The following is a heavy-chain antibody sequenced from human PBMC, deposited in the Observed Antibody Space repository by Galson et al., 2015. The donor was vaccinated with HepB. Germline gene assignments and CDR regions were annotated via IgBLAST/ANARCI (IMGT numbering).Heavy chain of an antibody. CDR2: IWYDGSNK. CDR3: ARVYSSRVAGHGGWFDP. CDR1: GFTFSSYG. V-gene: IGHV3-33*08. D-gene: IGHD6-19*01. Sequence: SLRLSCAASGFTFSSYGMHWVRQAPGKGLEWVAVIWYDGSNKYYADSVKGRFTISRDNSKNTLYLQMNSLRAEDTAVYYCARVYSSRVAGHGGWFDPWGQGTLVTVSS. J-gene: IGHJ5*02.